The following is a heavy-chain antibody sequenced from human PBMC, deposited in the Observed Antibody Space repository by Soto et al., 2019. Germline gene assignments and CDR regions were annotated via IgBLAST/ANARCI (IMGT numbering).Heavy chain of an antibody. CDR2: MYHSGST. D-gene: IGHD5-18*01. J-gene: IGHJ4*02. V-gene: IGHV4-38-2*01. CDR1: GHSISSGFYY. Sequence: QVRLQESGPGLVKPSETLSLTCAVSGHSISSGFYYWGWIRQPPGKGLEWIGSMYHSGSTYYNPSLKSRVTMSVDTSKNQLSLKLTSLTAADTAVYYCARYGYSYSMRFFDKWGQGTRVTVSS. CDR3: ARYGYSYSMRFFDK.